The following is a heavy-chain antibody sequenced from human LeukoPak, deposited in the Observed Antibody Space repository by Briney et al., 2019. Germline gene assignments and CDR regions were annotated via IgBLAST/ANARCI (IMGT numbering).Heavy chain of an antibody. CDR3: ARRSRDSSGYYALIYFDY. D-gene: IGHD3-22*01. CDR1: GYTFTGYY. CDR2: INPNSGGT. Sequence: ASVKASCKASGYTFTGYYMHWVRQAPGQGLEWMGWINPNSGGTNYAQKFQGRVTMTRGTSISTAYMELSRLRSDDTAVYYCARRSRDSSGYYALIYFDYWGQGTLVTVSS. J-gene: IGHJ4*02. V-gene: IGHV1-2*02.